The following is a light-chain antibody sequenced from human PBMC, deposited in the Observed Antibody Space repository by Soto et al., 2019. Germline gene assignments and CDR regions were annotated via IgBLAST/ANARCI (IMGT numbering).Light chain of an antibody. J-gene: IGLJ3*02. CDR3: CSYAGSYTWV. CDR2: DVT. Sequence: QSVLTQPASVSGSPGQSITISCTGTSSDVGGYNTVSWYQQHPGKAPKLMIYDVTNRPSGVPDRFSGSKSGNTASLTISGLQAEDEADYYCCSYAGSYTWVFGGGTKLTVL. V-gene: IGLV2-11*01. CDR1: SSDVGGYNT.